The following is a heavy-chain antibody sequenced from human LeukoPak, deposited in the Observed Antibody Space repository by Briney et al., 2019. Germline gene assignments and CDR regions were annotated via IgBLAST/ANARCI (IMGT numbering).Heavy chain of an antibody. CDR3: ARDRIAAGGNWFDP. J-gene: IGHJ5*02. CDR1: GFTFSDYY. Sequence: NPGGSLRLSCAASGFTFSDYYMSWIRQAPGKGLEWISYISNSGSTIYYADSVKGRFTISRDNSKNTLYLQMNSLRAEDTAVYYCARDRIAAGGNWFDPWGQGTLVTVSS. D-gene: IGHD6-13*01. V-gene: IGHV3-11*04. CDR2: ISNSGSTI.